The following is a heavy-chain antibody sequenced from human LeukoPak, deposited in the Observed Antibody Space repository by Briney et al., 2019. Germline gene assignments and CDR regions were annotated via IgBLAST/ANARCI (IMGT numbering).Heavy chain of an antibody. CDR1: GGSFSGYY. CDR3: ARRPGRTSTSPFDY. J-gene: IGHJ4*02. V-gene: IGHV4-34*01. CDR2: INHSGST. D-gene: IGHD2-2*01. Sequence: SETLSLTCAVYGGSFSGYYWSWIRQPPGKGLEWIGEINHSGSTNYNPSLKSRVTISVDTSKNQFSLKLSSVTAEDTAVYYCARRPGRTSTSPFDYWGQGTLVTVSS.